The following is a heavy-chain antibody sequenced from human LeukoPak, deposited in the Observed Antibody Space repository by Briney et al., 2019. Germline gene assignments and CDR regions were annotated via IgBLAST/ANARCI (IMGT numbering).Heavy chain of an antibody. D-gene: IGHD3-3*01. CDR1: GGSISSYY. V-gene: IGHV4-59*12. CDR2: IYHSGST. Sequence: PSETLSLTCTVSGGSISSYYWSWIRQPPGKGLEWIGYIYHSGSTYYNPSLKSRVTISVDRSKNQFSLKLSSVTAADTAVYYCARGRDDFWSGLPYNWFDPWGQGTLVTVSS. J-gene: IGHJ5*02. CDR3: ARGRDDFWSGLPYNWFDP.